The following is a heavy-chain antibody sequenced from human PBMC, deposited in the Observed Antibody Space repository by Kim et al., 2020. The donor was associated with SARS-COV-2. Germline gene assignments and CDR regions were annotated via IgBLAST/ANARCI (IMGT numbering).Heavy chain of an antibody. J-gene: IGHJ6*02. Sequence: LKSRLTISIDTSKHQFSLKLSSVTAADTAVYYCAREMGCSGGSCLYGMDVWGQGTTVTVSS. D-gene: IGHD2-15*01. CDR3: AREMGCSGGSCLYGMDV. V-gene: IGHV4-59*01.